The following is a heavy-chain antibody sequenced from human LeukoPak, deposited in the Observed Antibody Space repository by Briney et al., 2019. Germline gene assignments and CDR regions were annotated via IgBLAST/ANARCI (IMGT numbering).Heavy chain of an antibody. CDR3: ARGRGLVSSNHP. V-gene: IGHV4-61*02. D-gene: IGHD1-26*01. Sequence: PSETLSLTCTVSGDSISSGDYYWSWIRQPAGKGLEWIGRISSSGSTNYNPSLKSRVTISVDTSKNQFSLKLTSVTAADTAVYYCARGRGLVSSNHPWGQGTLVTVSS. CDR1: GDSISSGDYY. J-gene: IGHJ5*02. CDR2: ISSSGST.